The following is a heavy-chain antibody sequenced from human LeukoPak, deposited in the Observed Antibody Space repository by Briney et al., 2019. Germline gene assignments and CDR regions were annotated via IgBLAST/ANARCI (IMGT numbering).Heavy chain of an antibody. Sequence: AGGSLRLSCAASGFTFSSYAMHWVRQAPGKGLEWVAVISYDGSNKYYADSVKGRFTISRDNSKNTLYLQMNSLRAEDTAVYYCASPLYSSSWYRNDFGSFDYWGQGTLVTISS. CDR2: ISYDGSNK. CDR3: ASPLYSSSWYRNDFGSFDY. V-gene: IGHV3-30-3*01. CDR1: GFTFSSYA. D-gene: IGHD6-13*01. J-gene: IGHJ4*02.